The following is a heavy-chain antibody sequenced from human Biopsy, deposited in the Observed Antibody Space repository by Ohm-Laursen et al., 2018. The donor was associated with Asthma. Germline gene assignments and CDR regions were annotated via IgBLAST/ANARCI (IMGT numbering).Heavy chain of an antibody. Sequence: ASVKVSCKISGYSLTDLSMHWVRQAPGQGLEWMGGHDHEEGGTVNARGFQGRVTMTEDTSTDTACMELSSLSSDDTAVYYCASDFPKDYVRYNFQFWGQGTLVTVSS. J-gene: IGHJ4*02. CDR3: ASDFPKDYVRYNFQF. CDR1: GYSLTDLS. V-gene: IGHV1-24*01. D-gene: IGHD4-17*01. CDR2: HDHEEGGT.